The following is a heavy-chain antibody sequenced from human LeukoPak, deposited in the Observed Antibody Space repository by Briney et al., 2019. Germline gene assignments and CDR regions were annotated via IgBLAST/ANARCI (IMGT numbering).Heavy chain of an antibody. CDR2: IIPILGIA. CDR1: GGTFSSYA. Sequence: SVKVSCKASGGTFSSYAISWVRQAPGQGLEWMGRIIPILGIANYAQKFQGRVTITADKSTSTAYMELSSLRTEDTAVYYCAKDWGHCSGGSCYRRLDYWGQGTLVTVSS. D-gene: IGHD2-15*01. V-gene: IGHV1-69*04. J-gene: IGHJ4*02. CDR3: AKDWGHCSGGSCYRRLDY.